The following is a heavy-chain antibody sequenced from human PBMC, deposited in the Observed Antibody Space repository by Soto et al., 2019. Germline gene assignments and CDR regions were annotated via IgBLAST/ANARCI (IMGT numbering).Heavy chain of an antibody. J-gene: IGHJ4*02. CDR3: ARVSDDIVLTSEW. CDR2: ISSSSSYI. Sequence: VHLVEPGGGLVKPGGSLRLSCAASGFTFSSYSVNWVRQAPGKGLEWVSFISSSSSYIYYADSVKGRFTISRDNAKNSVYLQMNSLRAEDTAVYYCARVSDDIVLTSEWWGQGTLVTVSS. D-gene: IGHD2-8*01. V-gene: IGHV3-21*01. CDR1: GFTFSSYS.